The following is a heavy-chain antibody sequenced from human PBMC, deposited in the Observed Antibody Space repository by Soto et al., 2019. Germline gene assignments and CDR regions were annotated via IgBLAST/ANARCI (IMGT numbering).Heavy chain of an antibody. CDR3: ARDSTMVRGVIISGPWFDP. CDR1: GGTLSSYA. Sequence: SVKVSCKASGGTLSSYAISWVRQAPGQGLEWMGGIIPIFGTANYAQKFQGRVTITADESTSTAYMELSSLRSEDTAVYYCARDSTMVRGVIISGPWFDPWGQGTLVTVSS. CDR2: IIPIFGTA. J-gene: IGHJ5*02. V-gene: IGHV1-69*13. D-gene: IGHD3-10*01.